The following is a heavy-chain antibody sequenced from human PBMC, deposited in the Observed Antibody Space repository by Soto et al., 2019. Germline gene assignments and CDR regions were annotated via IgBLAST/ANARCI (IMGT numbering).Heavy chain of an antibody. Sequence: ETLSLTCTVSGGSISSYYWSWIRQPPGKGLEWIGYIYYSGSTNYNPSLKSRVTISVDTSKSQFSLKLGSVTAADTAVYYCARDLAIGGYSYGIDYWGQGTLVTVSS. V-gene: IGHV4-59*01. CDR2: IYYSGST. CDR3: ARDLAIGGYSYGIDY. D-gene: IGHD5-18*01. CDR1: GGSISSYY. J-gene: IGHJ4*02.